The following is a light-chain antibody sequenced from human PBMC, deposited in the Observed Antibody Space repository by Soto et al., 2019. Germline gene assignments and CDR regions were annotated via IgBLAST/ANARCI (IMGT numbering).Light chain of an antibody. V-gene: IGLV1-44*01. Sequence: QSVMTQSPSASGTPGQRVTISCSGSSSNIGSNTVNWYQQLPGTAPKLLIYSNDQRPSGVPDRFSASKSGTSASLAISGLQSEDEADYYCAAWDDGLNGYVFGTGTKVTVL. CDR1: SSNIGSNT. J-gene: IGLJ1*01. CDR3: AAWDDGLNGYV. CDR2: SND.